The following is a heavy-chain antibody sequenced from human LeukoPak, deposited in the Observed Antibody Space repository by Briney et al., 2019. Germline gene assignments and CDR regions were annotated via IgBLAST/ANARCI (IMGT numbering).Heavy chain of an antibody. D-gene: IGHD6-19*01. Sequence: ADSVKGRFTISRDNAKNSLYLQMNSLRAEDTAVYYCAISSESYWGQGTLVTVSS. V-gene: IGHV3-20*03. CDR3: AISSESY. J-gene: IGHJ4*01.